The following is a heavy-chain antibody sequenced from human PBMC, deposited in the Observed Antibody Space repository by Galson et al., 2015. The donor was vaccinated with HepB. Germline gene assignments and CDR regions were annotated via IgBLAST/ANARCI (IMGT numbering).Heavy chain of an antibody. CDR2: ISGSGGST. V-gene: IGHV3-23*01. D-gene: IGHD3-3*01. Sequence: SLRLSCAASGFTFSSYAMSWVRQAPGKGLEWVSAISGSGGSTYHADSVKGRFTISRDNSKNTLYLQMNSLRAEDTAVYYCAKDVRITIFGVVMHYGMDVWGQGTTVTVSS. J-gene: IGHJ6*02. CDR1: GFTFSSYA. CDR3: AKDVRITIFGVVMHYGMDV.